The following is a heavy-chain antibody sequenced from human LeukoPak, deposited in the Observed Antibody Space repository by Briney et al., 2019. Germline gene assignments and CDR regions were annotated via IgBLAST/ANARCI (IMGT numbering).Heavy chain of an antibody. J-gene: IGHJ4*02. V-gene: IGHV3-53*01. Sequence: GGSLRLSCAASGFTVSSNYMSWVRQAPGKGLEWVSIIYSGGSTYYADSVQGRFTISRDNSKNTLYLQMNSLRAEDTAVYYCAKDAISSYYYDSSGYYYSRWGQGTLVTVSS. D-gene: IGHD3-22*01. CDR1: GFTVSSNY. CDR3: AKDAISSYYYDSSGYYYSR. CDR2: IYSGGST.